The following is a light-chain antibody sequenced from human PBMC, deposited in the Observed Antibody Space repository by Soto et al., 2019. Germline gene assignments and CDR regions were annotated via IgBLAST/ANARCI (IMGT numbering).Light chain of an antibody. Sequence: QSALTQPASVSGSPGQSITISCTGTSCDVGGYNDVSWYQQHPGKAPKLMIYDVSHRPSGVSNRFSGSKSGNTASLTISGLQAEEEADYYCSSYTSSSTLRVFGGGTKLTVL. CDR1: SCDVGGYND. J-gene: IGLJ2*01. V-gene: IGLV2-14*01. CDR3: SSYTSSSTLRV. CDR2: DVS.